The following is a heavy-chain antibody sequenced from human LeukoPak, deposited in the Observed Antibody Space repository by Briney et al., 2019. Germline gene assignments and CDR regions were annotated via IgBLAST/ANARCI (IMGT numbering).Heavy chain of an antibody. CDR3: ARDPTVVPAASTGYYFDY. CDR2: ISAYNGNT. J-gene: IGHJ4*02. Sequence: ASVKVSCKASGYTLTSYGISWVRQAPGQGLEWMGWISAYNGNTNYAQKLQGRVNMTTDTSTSTAYMELRSLRSDDTAVYYCARDPTVVPAASTGYYFDYWGQGTLVTVSS. V-gene: IGHV1-18*01. CDR1: GYTLTSYG. D-gene: IGHD2-2*01.